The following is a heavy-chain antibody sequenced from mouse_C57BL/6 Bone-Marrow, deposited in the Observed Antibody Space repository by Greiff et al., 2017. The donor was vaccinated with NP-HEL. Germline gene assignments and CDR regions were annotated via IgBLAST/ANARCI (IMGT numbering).Heavy chain of an antibody. Sequence: EVMLVESGGGLVQPGGSMKLSCAASGFTFSDAWMDWVRQSPEKGLEWVAEIRNKANNHATYYAESVKGRFTISRDDSKSSVYLQMNSLRAEDTGIYYCTRTQAKRGYYYAMDYWGQGTSVTVSS. J-gene: IGHJ4*01. CDR3: TRTQAKRGYYYAMDY. CDR1: GFTFSDAW. V-gene: IGHV6-6*01. CDR2: IRNKANNHAT. D-gene: IGHD3-2*02.